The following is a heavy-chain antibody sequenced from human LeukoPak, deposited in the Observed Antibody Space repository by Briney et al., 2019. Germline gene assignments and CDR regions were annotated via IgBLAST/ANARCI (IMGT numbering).Heavy chain of an antibody. Sequence: SETLSLTCTVSGGSISSGGYSWSWIRQPPGKGLEWIGYIYHSGSTYYNPSLKSRVTISVDRSKNQFSLKLSSVTAADTAVYYRARAIDYDFWSGYYPRYFDYWGQGTLVTVSS. J-gene: IGHJ4*02. CDR2: IYHSGST. V-gene: IGHV4-30-2*01. D-gene: IGHD3-3*01. CDR1: GGSISSGGYS. CDR3: ARAIDYDFWSGYYPRYFDY.